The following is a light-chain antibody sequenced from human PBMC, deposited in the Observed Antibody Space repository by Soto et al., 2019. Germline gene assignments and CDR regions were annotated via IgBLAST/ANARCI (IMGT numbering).Light chain of an antibody. CDR1: QSCRNS. V-gene: IGKV1-5*01. CDR2: DAS. CDR3: LCYITYPWT. J-gene: IGKJ1*01. Sequence: DFQMTQSPSTLSASVGDRVTITCRASQSCRNSLAWYQQKAGKAPTLLIYDASTLQSGVPSRFSGSGSGTEFSLTISSLQPEDFATYYCLCYITYPWTFGQGTKVEIK.